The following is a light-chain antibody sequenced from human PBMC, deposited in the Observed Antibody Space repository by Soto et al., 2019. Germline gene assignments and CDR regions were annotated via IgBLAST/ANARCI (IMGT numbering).Light chain of an antibody. CDR2: GAS. CDR3: QQRSNWPPVT. Sequence: EIVLTQSPGTLSLSPGERATLSCRASQSVSSSYLAWYQQKPGQAPRLLIYGASTRATGIPARFSGSGSGTEFTLTISSLQSEDFAVYYCQQRSNWPPVTFGGGTKV. J-gene: IGKJ4*01. CDR1: QSVSSSY. V-gene: IGKV3D-20*02.